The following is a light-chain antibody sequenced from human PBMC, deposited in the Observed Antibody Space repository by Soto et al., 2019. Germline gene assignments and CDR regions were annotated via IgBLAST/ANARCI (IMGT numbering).Light chain of an antibody. CDR1: QGISSS. V-gene: IGKV1-13*02. CDR3: HQFNSYQAT. Sequence: AIQLTQSPSSLSASVGDRVTITCRASQGISSSLAWYQQKPGKAPKVLIFDASTLESGVPSRFSGSGSGTDFTLTISSLQPEDFATYYCHQFNSYQATFGGGTKVEIK. CDR2: DAS. J-gene: IGKJ4*01.